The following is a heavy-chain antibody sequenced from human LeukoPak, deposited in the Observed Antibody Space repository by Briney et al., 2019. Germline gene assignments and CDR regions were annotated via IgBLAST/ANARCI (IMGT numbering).Heavy chain of an antibody. CDR2: ISSSSSTI. Sequence: GGSLRLSCGASGFIFSDHYMDWVRQAPGKGLEWVSYISSSSSTIYYADSVKGRFTISRDNAKNSLYLQMNSLRAEDTAVYYCARRFWVGSSWYVTDYWGQGTLVTVSS. CDR1: GFIFSDHY. CDR3: ARRFWVGSSWYVTDY. D-gene: IGHD6-13*01. J-gene: IGHJ4*02. V-gene: IGHV3-48*01.